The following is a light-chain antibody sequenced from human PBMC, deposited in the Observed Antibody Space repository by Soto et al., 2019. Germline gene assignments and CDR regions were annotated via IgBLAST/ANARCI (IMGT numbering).Light chain of an antibody. CDR1: QSLSFN. Sequence: EIVMTQSPATLSVSPGERATLSCRASQSLSFNLAWYQQKPGQAPRLLSYAASTRATGIPARFSGSGSGTEFTLTISSLQSEDFAGYYCQQYNNWPPGTFGQGAKVDNK. CDR3: QQYNNWPPGT. V-gene: IGKV3-15*01. CDR2: AAS. J-gene: IGKJ1*01.